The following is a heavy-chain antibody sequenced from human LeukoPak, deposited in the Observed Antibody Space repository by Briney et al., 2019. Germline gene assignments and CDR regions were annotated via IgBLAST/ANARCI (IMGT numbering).Heavy chain of an antibody. J-gene: IGHJ6*03. CDR3: ARDKAAAGTFYYYMDV. D-gene: IGHD6-13*01. Sequence: SETLSLTCTVSGGSISSSSYYWGWIRQPPGKGLEWIGSIYYSGSTYYNPSLKSRVTISVDTSKNQFSLKLSSVTAADTAVYYCARDKAAAGTFYYYMDVWGKGTTVTVSS. CDR2: IYYSGST. CDR1: GGSISSSSYY. V-gene: IGHV4-39*07.